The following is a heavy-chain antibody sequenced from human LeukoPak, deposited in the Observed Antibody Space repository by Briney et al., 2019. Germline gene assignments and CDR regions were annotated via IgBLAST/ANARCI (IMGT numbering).Heavy chain of an antibody. V-gene: IGHV4-59*01. Sequence: SETLSLTCTVSGGSISSYYWSWIRQPPGKGLEWIGYIYYSGSTNYNPSLKSRVTISVDTYKNQFSLKLSSVTAADAAVYYCARVGSSGWYFGGFEYWGQGTLVTVSS. J-gene: IGHJ4*02. CDR1: GGSISSYY. CDR2: IYYSGST. D-gene: IGHD6-19*01. CDR3: ARVGSSGWYFGGFEY.